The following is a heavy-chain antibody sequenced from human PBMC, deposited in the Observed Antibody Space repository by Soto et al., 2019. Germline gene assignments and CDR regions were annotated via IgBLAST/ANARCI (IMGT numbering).Heavy chain of an antibody. D-gene: IGHD3-22*01. CDR3: AXGTYSFDSIGYDGAFDI. CDR1: GYTFTSYG. V-gene: IGHV1-18*04. Sequence: GASVKVSCKASGYTFTSYGISWVRQAPGQGLEWMGWISAYNGNTNYAQKLQGRVTITADESTSTAYMELSSLRSADTAVYYCAXGTYSFDSIGYDGAFDIWGQGTVVTVSS. CDR2: ISAYNGNT. J-gene: IGHJ3*02.